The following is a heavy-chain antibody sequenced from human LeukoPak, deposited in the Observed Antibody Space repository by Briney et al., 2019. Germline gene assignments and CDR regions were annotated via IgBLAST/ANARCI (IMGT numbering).Heavy chain of an antibody. D-gene: IGHD1-14*01. CDR3: ARDPTLATTYYYYMDV. V-gene: IGHV3-30*02. Sequence: PGGSLRLSCAASGFTFSSYGMHWVRQAPGKGLEWVAFIRYDGSNKYYADSVKGRFTISRDNSKNTLYLQMNSLRAEDTAVYYCARDPTLATTYYYYMDVWGKGTTVTVSS. CDR1: GFTFSSYG. J-gene: IGHJ6*03. CDR2: IRYDGSNK.